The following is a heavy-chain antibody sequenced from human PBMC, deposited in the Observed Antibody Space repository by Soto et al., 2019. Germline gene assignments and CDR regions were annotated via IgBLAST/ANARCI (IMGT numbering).Heavy chain of an antibody. V-gene: IGHV3-33*01. J-gene: IGHJ5*02. CDR2: IWYDGSEK. CDR1: GFTFRNHG. CDR3: ARWSNNKVVDP. D-gene: IGHD1-1*01. Sequence: QVQLVESGGGVVQPGRSLRLSCEGSGFTFRNHGMHWIRQSPGKGLEWLAVIWYDGSEKYYADSVKGRFTISRANSKNTLYLQMNSLKVEDTAIYYCARWSNNKVVDPWGQGTVVTVS.